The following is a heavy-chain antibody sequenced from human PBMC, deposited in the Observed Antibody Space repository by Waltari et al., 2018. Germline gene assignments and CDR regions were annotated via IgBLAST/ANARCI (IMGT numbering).Heavy chain of an antibody. Sequence: QVQLQESGPGLVKPSETLSLTCTVSGGSISSYYWRWIRQPPGKGLGWIGYIYYSGSTNYNPSLKSRVTISVDTSKNQFSLKLSSVTAADTAVYYCARVSVPGYCSSTSCLSWYFDLWGRGTLVTVSS. D-gene: IGHD2-2*01. CDR2: IYYSGST. CDR1: GGSISSYY. CDR3: ARVSVPGYCSSTSCLSWYFDL. V-gene: IGHV4-59*01. J-gene: IGHJ2*01.